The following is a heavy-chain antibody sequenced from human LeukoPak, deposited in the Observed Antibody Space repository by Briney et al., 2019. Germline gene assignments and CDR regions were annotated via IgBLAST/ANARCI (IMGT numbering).Heavy chain of an antibody. Sequence: ASVKVSCKASGYTFTGYYMHWVRQAPGQGLEWMGWINPNSGGTNYAQKFQGRVTMTRDTSISTAYMELSRLRSDDTAVYYCARDWAILGATHGLVYWGQGTLVTVSS. D-gene: IGHD1-26*01. V-gene: IGHV1-2*02. CDR3: ARDWAILGATHGLVY. J-gene: IGHJ4*02. CDR2: INPNSGGT. CDR1: GYTFTGYY.